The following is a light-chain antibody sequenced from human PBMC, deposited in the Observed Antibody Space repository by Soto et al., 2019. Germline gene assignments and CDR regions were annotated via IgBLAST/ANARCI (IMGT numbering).Light chain of an antibody. J-gene: IGKJ4*01. CDR1: QSISSW. V-gene: IGKV1-5*01. CDR3: QQLNYYPLT. CDR2: AAS. Sequence: DIQMTQSPSTLSASVVDRVTITCLASQSISSWLAWYQQKPGKAPKLLIYAASTLQSGVPSRFSGSGSGTEFTLTITSVQPEDFATYYCQQLNYYPLTFGGGTKVDIK.